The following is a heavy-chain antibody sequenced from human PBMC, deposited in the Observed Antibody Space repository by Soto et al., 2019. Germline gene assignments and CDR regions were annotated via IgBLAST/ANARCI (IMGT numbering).Heavy chain of an antibody. D-gene: IGHD2-2*01. CDR3: AKDRCTSIDVHPYFHYYGMDV. CDR2: ISGSGGTT. V-gene: IGHV3-23*01. CDR1: GFTFSSYA. J-gene: IGHJ6*02. Sequence: EVQLLESGGGLGQPGGSLRLSCAASGFTFSSYAMTWVRQAPGQGLEWVASISGSGGTTNYADSVKGRFTISRDNSKNTAYLQMNSLRAEDTAVYYCAKDRCTSIDVHPYFHYYGMDVWGQGTTVTVSS.